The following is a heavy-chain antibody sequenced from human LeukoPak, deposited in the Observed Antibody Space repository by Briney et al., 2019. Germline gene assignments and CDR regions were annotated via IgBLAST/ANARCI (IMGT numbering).Heavy chain of an antibody. V-gene: IGHV3-66*01. CDR1: GFTVSNSY. Sequence: GGSLRLSCAASGFTVSNSYMSWVRQAPGKGLEWVSVIYSGGSTYYADSVKGRFTISRDSSKNTLYLQMNSLRAEDTAVYYCARDLDYGSGTFDYWGQGTLVTVSS. CDR3: ARDLDYGSGTFDY. D-gene: IGHD3-10*01. J-gene: IGHJ4*02. CDR2: IYSGGST.